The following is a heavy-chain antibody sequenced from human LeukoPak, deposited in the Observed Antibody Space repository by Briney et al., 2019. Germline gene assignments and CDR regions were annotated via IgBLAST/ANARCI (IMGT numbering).Heavy chain of an antibody. D-gene: IGHD3-10*01. CDR1: GFAFSSSW. V-gene: IGHV3-74*01. CDR3: AKDKDYYGSGSYYRW. J-gene: IGHJ4*02. CDR2: MNSDGTTT. Sequence: PGGSLRLSCAGSGFAFSSSWMPWVRQAPGKGLVWVSRMNSDGTTTNYADSVKGRFTISRDNSKNTLYLQMNSLRAEDTAVYYCAKDKDYYGSGSYYRWWGQGTLVTVSS.